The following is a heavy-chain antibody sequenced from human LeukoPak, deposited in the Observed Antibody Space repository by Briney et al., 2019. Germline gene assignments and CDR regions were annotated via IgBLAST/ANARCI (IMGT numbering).Heavy chain of an antibody. CDR1: GLTFSSYW. Sequence: PGGSLRLSCAASGLTFSSYWMSWVRQAPGKGLEWVANIKQDGSEKYYVDSVKGRFTISRDNAKNSLYLQMNSLRAEDTAVYYCARDSGLNYYDTVNAFDIWGQGTMVTVSS. J-gene: IGHJ3*02. CDR2: IKQDGSEK. CDR3: ARDSGLNYYDTVNAFDI. D-gene: IGHD3-22*01. V-gene: IGHV3-7*04.